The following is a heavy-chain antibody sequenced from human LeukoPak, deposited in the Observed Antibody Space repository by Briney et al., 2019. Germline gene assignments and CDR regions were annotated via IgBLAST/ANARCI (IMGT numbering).Heavy chain of an antibody. D-gene: IGHD1-26*01. CDR1: GFTFKDYA. Sequence: GGSLRLSCTASGFTFKDYATSWVRQAPGKGLEWISTFFGDGGGDYYADSVRGRFTMSRDNSKNTLYLQMNSLRGDDTAVYYCAKQEGWDLGNYYADHWGRGTLVTVSS. V-gene: IGHV3-23*01. CDR2: FFGDGGGD. J-gene: IGHJ5*02. CDR3: AKQEGWDLGNYYADH.